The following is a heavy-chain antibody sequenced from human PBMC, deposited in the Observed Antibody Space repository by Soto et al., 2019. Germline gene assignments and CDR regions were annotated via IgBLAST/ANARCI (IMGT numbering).Heavy chain of an antibody. V-gene: IGHV4-31*03. CDR1: GGSISSGGYY. CDR2: IYYSGST. J-gene: IGHJ3*02. CDR3: ARSRYCSSTSCYAEAAGDAFDI. Sequence: QVQLQESGPGLVKPSQTLSLTCTVSGGSISSGGYYWSWIRQHPGKGLEWIGYIYYSGSTYYNPSRKSRVTISVDTSKNHFSLKLSSVTAADTAVYYCARSRYCSSTSCYAEAAGDAFDIWGQGTMVTVS. D-gene: IGHD2-2*01.